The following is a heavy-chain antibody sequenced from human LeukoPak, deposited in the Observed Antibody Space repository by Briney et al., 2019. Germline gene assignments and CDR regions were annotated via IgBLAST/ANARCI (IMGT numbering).Heavy chain of an antibody. V-gene: IGHV3-23*01. Sequence: GGSLRLSCAASGFTFSSYAMSWVRQAPGKGLEWVSAISGSGGSTYYADSVKGRFTISRDSSKNTLYLQMSSLRAEDTAVYYCAKDSSHGRAYFQHWGQGTLVTVSS. CDR1: GFTFSSYA. J-gene: IGHJ1*01. CDR2: ISGSGGST. D-gene: IGHD6-13*01. CDR3: AKDSSHGRAYFQH.